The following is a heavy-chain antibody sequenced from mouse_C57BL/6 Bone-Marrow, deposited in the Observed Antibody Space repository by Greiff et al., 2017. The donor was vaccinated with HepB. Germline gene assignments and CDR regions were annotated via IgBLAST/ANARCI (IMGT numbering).Heavy chain of an antibody. D-gene: IGHD2-3*01. V-gene: IGHV1-19*01. Sequence: DVKLQESGPVLVKPGASVKMSCKASGYTFTDYYMNWVKQSHGKSLEWIGVINPYNGGTSYNQKFKGKATLTVDKSSSTAYMELNSLTSEDSAVYYCARRIDDGYYDYFDYWGQGTTLTVSS. CDR2: INPYNGGT. J-gene: IGHJ2*01. CDR1: GYTFTDYY. CDR3: ARRIDDGYYDYFDY.